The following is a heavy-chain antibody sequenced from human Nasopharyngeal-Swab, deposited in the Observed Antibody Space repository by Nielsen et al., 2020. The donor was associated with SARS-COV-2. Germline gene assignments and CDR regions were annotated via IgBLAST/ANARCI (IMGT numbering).Heavy chain of an antibody. CDR3: TTDYYFDY. CDR2: IGDKEHNYAT. V-gene: IGHV3-73*01. Sequence: GESLKISCAASGFAFSGSAMHWVRQASGKGLEWVGRIGDKEHNYATTYAESMKGRFTISRDDSKNTAFLQIDSLKIEDTALYYCTTDYYFDYWGQGTLVTVSS. J-gene: IGHJ4*02. CDR1: GFAFSGSA.